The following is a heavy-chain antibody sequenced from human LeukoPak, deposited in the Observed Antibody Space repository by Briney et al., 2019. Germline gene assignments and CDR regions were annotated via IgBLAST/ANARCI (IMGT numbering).Heavy chain of an antibody. CDR3: ARVGPSTVTTVGSESFLYY. CDR1: GYTFTSYG. CDR2: INPSGGST. Sequence: ASVKVSCKASGYTFTSYGISWVRQAPGQGLEWMGIINPSGGSTSYAQKFQGRVTMTRDTSTSTVYMELSSLRSEDTAVYYCARVGPSTVTTVGSESFLYYWGQGTQVIVSS. V-gene: IGHV1-46*01. J-gene: IGHJ4*02. D-gene: IGHD4-17*01.